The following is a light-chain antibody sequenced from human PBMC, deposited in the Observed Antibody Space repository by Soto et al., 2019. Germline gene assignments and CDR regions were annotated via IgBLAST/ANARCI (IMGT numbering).Light chain of an antibody. CDR3: QHYNSYSEA. CDR1: QTISSW. J-gene: IGKJ1*01. Sequence: DIQMTQSHSTLSVSVGDRVTITCRASQTISSWLAWYQQKPGKAPKLLIYKASTLKSGVPSRFSGSGSGTEFTLTISSLQPDDFATYYCQHYNSYSEAFGQGTKVELK. V-gene: IGKV1-5*03. CDR2: KAS.